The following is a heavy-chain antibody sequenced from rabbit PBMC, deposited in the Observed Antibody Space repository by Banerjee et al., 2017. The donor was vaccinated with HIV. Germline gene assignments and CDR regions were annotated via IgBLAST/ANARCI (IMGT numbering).Heavy chain of an antibody. CDR3: AGGRSSLVYYYFTL. J-gene: IGHJ4*01. CDR2: IAAGSSGNT. Sequence: QEQLEESGGDLVKPEGSLTLTCTASGFSFSGSYWICWVRQAPGKGLEWIACIAAGSSGNTYYASWAKGRFTISKTSSTTVTLQMTSLTAADTATYFCAGGRSSLVYYYFTLWGQGTLVTVS. D-gene: IGHD1-1*01. CDR1: GFSFSGSYW. V-gene: IGHV1S45*01.